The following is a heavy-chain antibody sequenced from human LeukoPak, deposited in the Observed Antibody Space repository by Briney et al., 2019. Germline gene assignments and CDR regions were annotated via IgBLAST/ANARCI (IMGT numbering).Heavy chain of an antibody. V-gene: IGHV4-34*01. Sequence: SETLSLTCAVYDGSFRGSYWSWIRQPPGKGLEWIGEINHSGSTNYNPSLKSRVTISIDTSKNQFSLRLTSLTAADTAVYYCARGTWFDPWGQGTLVTVSS. CDR3: ARGTWFDP. CDR1: DGSFRGSY. CDR2: INHSGST. J-gene: IGHJ5*02.